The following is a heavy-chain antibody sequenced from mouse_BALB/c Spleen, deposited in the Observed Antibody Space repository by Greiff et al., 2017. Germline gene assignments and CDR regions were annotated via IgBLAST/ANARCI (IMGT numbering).Heavy chain of an antibody. CDR3: ARYYYGSFDY. CDR2: IYYSGTI. D-gene: IGHD1-1*01. CDR1: GISITTGNYR. Sequence: EVKLVESGPGLVKPSQTVSLTCTVTGISITTGNYRWSWIRQFPGNKLEWIGYIYYSGTITYNPSLTSRTTITRDTSKNQFFLEMNSLTAEDTATYYCARYYYGSFDYWGQGTTLTVSS. J-gene: IGHJ2*01. V-gene: IGHV3-5*02.